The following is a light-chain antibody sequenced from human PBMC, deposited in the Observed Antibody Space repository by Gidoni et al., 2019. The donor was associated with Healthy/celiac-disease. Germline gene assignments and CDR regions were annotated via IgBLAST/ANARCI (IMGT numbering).Light chain of an antibody. CDR3: MQALQTPYT. CDR2: LGS. V-gene: IGKV2-28*01. Sequence: DIVMTQSPLSLPVTPGEPASISCRSSQSLLHSNGYNYLDWYLQKPGQSPQLLIYLGSNRASGVPDRFSGSGSGTDLTLKISRVEAEDVGVYYCMQALQTPYTFGQETKLEIK. CDR1: QSLLHSNGYNY. J-gene: IGKJ2*01.